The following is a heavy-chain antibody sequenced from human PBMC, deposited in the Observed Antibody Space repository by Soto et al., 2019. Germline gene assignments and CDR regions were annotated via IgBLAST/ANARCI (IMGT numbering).Heavy chain of an antibody. CDR1: GFSFRTYE. CDR2: ISSSGSFI. CDR3: ARRVWDKEVVVAATRGAFDI. V-gene: IGHV3-48*03. D-gene: IGHD2-15*01. Sequence: EVQLVESGGGSVQPGGPLRLSCVVSGFSFRTYEMNWVRQAPGKGLEWVSYISSSGSFIYYADSVKGRFTISRDHAENSLYLQMNNLRAEDTAIYYCARRVWDKEVVVAATRGAFDIWGQGTMVTVSS. J-gene: IGHJ3*02.